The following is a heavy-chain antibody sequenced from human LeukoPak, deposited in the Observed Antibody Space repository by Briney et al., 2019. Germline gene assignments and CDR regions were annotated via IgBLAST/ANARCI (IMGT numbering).Heavy chain of an antibody. CDR1: GYTFTSYG. CDR2: ISAYNGNT. Sequence: ASVTVSCKASGYTFTSYGISWVRQAPGQGLEWMGWISAYNGNTTYAQKLQGRVTMTTDTSTSTAYMELRSLRSDDTAVYYCARVTNIFAVGGSYYDFWSGYSPRWYYYGMDVWGQGTTVTVSS. V-gene: IGHV1-18*01. CDR3: ARVTNIFAVGGSYYDFWSGYSPRWYYYGMDV. J-gene: IGHJ6*02. D-gene: IGHD3-3*01.